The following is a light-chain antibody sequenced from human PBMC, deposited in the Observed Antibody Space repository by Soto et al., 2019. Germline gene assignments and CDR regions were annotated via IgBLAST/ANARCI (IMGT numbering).Light chain of an antibody. J-gene: IGKJ1*01. CDR2: STS. CDR3: LQHNSYPRT. CDR1: QGIRDY. Sequence: DIHLTQSPSYRAASVGGRGTITCRASQGIRDYLGWYQQKAGKAPKRLIYSTSSLQSGVPSRFSGSGSGTEFTLTISSLQPEDFAIYYCLQHNSYPRTFGQGTKVDIK. V-gene: IGKV1-17*01.